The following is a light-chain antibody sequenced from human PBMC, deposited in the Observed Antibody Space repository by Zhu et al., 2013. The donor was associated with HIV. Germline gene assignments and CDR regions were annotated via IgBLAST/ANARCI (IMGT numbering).Light chain of an antibody. Sequence: DIQVTQSPSSLSASVGDRITIACRASQSVGNYLNWFQQKPGKAPKVLIFDVSTLQSGVPSRFSGSGSGTDFTLTISSLQPEDFATYYCQQSYSVPITFGQGTRLDIK. J-gene: IGKJ5*01. CDR2: DVS. CDR1: QSVGNY. CDR3: QQSYSVPIT. V-gene: IGKV1-39*01.